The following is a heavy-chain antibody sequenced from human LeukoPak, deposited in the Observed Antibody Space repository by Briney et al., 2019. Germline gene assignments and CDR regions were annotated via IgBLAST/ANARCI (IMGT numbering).Heavy chain of an antibody. CDR2: ISSSSSYI. J-gene: IGHJ4*02. CDR3: ASRAGYRSSTSCYSGY. D-gene: IGHD2-2*01. CDR1: GFTFSSYS. V-gene: IGHV3-21*01. Sequence: PGGSLRLSCAASGFTFSSYSMNWVRQAPGKGLEWVSSISSSSSYIYYADSVKGRFTISRDNAKNSLYLQMNSLRAEDTAVYYCASRAGYRSSTSCYSGYWGQGTLVTVSS.